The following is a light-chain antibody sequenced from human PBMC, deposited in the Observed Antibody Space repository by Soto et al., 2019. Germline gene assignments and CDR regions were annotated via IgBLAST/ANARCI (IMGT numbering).Light chain of an antibody. J-gene: IGKJ3*01. CDR3: QQYNTWPLT. CDR1: QSVSSN. Sequence: ETVMTQSPATLSVSPGERPTLSCRASQSVSSNLAWYQQKPGQAPRLLIYDASTRATGIPARFSGSGSGPEFPLTISSLQSQDFAVYYCQQYNTWPLTFGPGTKVDIK. V-gene: IGKV3-15*01. CDR2: DAS.